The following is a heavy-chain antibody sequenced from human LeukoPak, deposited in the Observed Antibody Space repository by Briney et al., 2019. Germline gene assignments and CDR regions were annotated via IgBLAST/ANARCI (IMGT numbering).Heavy chain of an antibody. V-gene: IGHV1-69*06. Sequence: GASVKVSCKASGGTFSSYAISWVRQAPGQGLEWMGGIIPIFGTANYAQKFQDRLTISADKSTSTAYMELSSLRFEDTAIYYCARRVIASRSDYFDSWGQGTLVTVSS. CDR3: ARRVIASRSDYFDS. D-gene: IGHD4-17*01. J-gene: IGHJ5*01. CDR1: GGTFSSYA. CDR2: IIPIFGTA.